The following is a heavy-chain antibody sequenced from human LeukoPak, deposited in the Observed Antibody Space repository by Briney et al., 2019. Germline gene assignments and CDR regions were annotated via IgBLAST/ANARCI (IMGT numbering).Heavy chain of an antibody. CDR2: IYHSGST. V-gene: IGHV4-30-2*01. CDR1: GGSISSGGYS. CDR3: ARGLFIAAARAFDY. Sequence: SETLSLTCAVSGGSISSGGYSWSWIRQPPGKGLEWIGYIYHSGSTYYNPSLKSRVTISVDRSKNQFSLKLSSVTAADTAVYYCARGLFIAAARAFDYWGQGTLVTVSS. J-gene: IGHJ4*02. D-gene: IGHD6-13*01.